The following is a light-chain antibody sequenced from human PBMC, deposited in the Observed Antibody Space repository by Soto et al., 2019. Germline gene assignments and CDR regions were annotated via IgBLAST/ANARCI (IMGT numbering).Light chain of an antibody. Sequence: DIQMTQSPSTLSASVGARVTITCRASQSINSWLAWYQQKPGKAPGLLIYMASTLESGVPSRFSGSGSGTEFTLTISSLQPDDFATYYCQQYNSFPYTFGQGTNLEI. J-gene: IGKJ2*01. CDR1: QSINSW. CDR2: MAS. CDR3: QQYNSFPYT. V-gene: IGKV1-5*03.